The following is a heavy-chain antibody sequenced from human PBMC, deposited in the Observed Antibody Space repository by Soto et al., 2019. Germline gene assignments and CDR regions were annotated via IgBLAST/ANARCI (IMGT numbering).Heavy chain of an antibody. J-gene: IGHJ4*02. Sequence: WGSLRLSCAASGFTFSSYWMSWVRQAPGKGLEWVANIKQDGSEKYYVDSVKGRFTISRDNAKNSLYLQMNSLRAEDTAVYYCARELSSGWYYFDYWGQGTLVTVSS. V-gene: IGHV3-7*01. D-gene: IGHD6-19*01. CDR1: GFTFSSYW. CDR2: IKQDGSEK. CDR3: ARELSSGWYYFDY.